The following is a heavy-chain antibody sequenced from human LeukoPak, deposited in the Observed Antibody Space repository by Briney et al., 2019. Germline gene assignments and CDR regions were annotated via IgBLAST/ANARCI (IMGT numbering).Heavy chain of an antibody. CDR3: ARDGGYCSGGSCYPINWFDP. CDR2: ISAYNGNT. D-gene: IGHD2-15*01. J-gene: IGHJ5*02. Sequence: GASVKVSCKASGYTFTSYGIGWVRQAPGQGLEWMGWISAYNGNTNYAQKLQGRVTMTTDTSTSTAYMELRSLRSDDTAVYYCARDGGYCSGGSCYPINWFDPWGQGTLVTVSS. V-gene: IGHV1-18*01. CDR1: GYTFTSYG.